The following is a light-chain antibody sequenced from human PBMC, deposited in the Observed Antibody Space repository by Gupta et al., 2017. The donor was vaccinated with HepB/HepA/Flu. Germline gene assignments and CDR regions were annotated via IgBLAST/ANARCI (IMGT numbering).Light chain of an antibody. V-gene: IGLV1-40*01. J-gene: IGLJ1*01. CDR3: QSYDSSLSVHYV. CDR2: GNS. CDR1: RSNIGAGYD. Sequence: QSVLTQPPSVSGAPGQRVTISCTGSRSNIGAGYDVHWYQQLPGTAPKLLIYGNSNRPSGVPDRFSGSKSGTSASLAITGLQAEDEADYYCQSYDSSLSVHYVFGTGTKVTVL.